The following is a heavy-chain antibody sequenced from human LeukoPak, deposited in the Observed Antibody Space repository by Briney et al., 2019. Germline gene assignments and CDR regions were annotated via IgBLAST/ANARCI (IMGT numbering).Heavy chain of an antibody. CDR1: GFSFNSYA. D-gene: IGHD1-7*01. Sequence: GRSLRLSCAASGFSFNSYAMSWVRQAPGKGLEWVSSISGSSGNTYYADFVKGRLTISRDNSKNTLFLQMNNLRADDTAVYYCAKAGTTAWTAVDYWGQGTLVTVSS. V-gene: IGHV3-23*01. CDR3: AKAGTTAWTAVDY. CDR2: ISGSSGNT. J-gene: IGHJ4*02.